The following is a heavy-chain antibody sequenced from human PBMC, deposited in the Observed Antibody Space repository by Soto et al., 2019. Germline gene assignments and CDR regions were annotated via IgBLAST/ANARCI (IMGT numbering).Heavy chain of an antibody. CDR2: INHRGST. CDR3: ARGEVYVWGSYRKYWFGP. Sequence: SETLSLTCAVYGGCFSGYYWSWIREPPGKGLERIGEINHRGSTSYNPSLKSRVTISVDTSKNQFSLKLSSVTAADTAVYYCARGEVYVWGSYRKYWFGPWGQGTLFTVSS. J-gene: IGHJ5*02. CDR1: GGCFSGYY. V-gene: IGHV4-34*01. D-gene: IGHD3-16*02.